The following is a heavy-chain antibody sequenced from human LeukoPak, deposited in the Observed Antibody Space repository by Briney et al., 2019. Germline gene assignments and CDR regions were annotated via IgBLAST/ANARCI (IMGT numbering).Heavy chain of an antibody. CDR2: INSGGTFT. CDR1: GFTFSDYY. D-gene: IGHD3-10*01. CDR3: ARGVREVPYYFDY. J-gene: IGHJ4*02. V-gene: IGHV3-11*05. Sequence: GRSLRLSCAASGFTFSDYYMSWIRQAPGKGLEWVSHINSGGTFTNYADSVKGRFTISRDNAKNSLLLQMNSLRAEDTAVYYCARGVREVPYYFDYWGQGTLVTVSS.